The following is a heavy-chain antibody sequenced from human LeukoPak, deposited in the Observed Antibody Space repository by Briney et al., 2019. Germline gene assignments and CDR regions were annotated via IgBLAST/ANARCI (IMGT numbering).Heavy chain of an antibody. Sequence: SETLSLTCAVYGGSFSGYYWSWIRQPPGKGLEWIGEINHSGSTNYNPSLKSRVTISVDTSKNQFSLKLSSVTAADTAVYYCARREANGSGSYVGAFDIWGQGTMVTVSS. CDR1: GGSFSGYY. CDR3: ARREANGSGSYVGAFDI. CDR2: INHSGST. J-gene: IGHJ3*02. V-gene: IGHV4-34*01. D-gene: IGHD3-10*01.